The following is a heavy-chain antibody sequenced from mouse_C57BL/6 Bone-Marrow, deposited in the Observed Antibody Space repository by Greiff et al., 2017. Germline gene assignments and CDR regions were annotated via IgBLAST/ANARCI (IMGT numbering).Heavy chain of an antibody. Sequence: VKLQQPGAELVKPGASVKLSCKASGYTFTSYWMHWVKQRPGQGLEWIGMIHPNSGSTNYNEKFKSKATLTVDKSSSTAYMQLSSLTSEDSAVYYCAGGSSYRYYAMDYWGQGTSVTVSS. CDR2: IHPNSGST. D-gene: IGHD1-1*01. J-gene: IGHJ4*01. CDR3: AGGSSYRYYAMDY. CDR1: GYTFTSYW. V-gene: IGHV1-64*01.